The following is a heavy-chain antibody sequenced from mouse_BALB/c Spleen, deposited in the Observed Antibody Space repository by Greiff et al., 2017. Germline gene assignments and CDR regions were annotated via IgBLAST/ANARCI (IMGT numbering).Heavy chain of an antibody. J-gene: IGHJ4*01. CDR3: VRDGGPYAMDY. Sequence: EVKRVESGGGLVQPGGSLRLSCATSGFTFSDFYMAWVRQPPGKRLEWIAASRNKANDYTTEYSASVKGRFIVSRDTSQSILYLQMNALRAEDTAIYYCVRDGGPYAMDYWGQGTSVTVSS. CDR2: SRNKANDYTT. CDR1: GFTFSDFY. V-gene: IGHV7-1*02.